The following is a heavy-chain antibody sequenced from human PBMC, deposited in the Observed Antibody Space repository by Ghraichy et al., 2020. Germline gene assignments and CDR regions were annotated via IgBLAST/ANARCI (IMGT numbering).Heavy chain of an antibody. Sequence: TLSLTCTVSGGSIRSSSYYWGWIRQPPGRGLEWIGSIYFGGSPYYDPSLESRVTISIDTSRNQLSLSLNSVTAADTAVYYCARATELLNWFDPWGQGTLVTVSS. CDR1: GGSIRSSSYY. D-gene: IGHD1-26*01. V-gene: IGHV4-39*07. CDR2: IYFGGSP. CDR3: ARATELLNWFDP. J-gene: IGHJ5*02.